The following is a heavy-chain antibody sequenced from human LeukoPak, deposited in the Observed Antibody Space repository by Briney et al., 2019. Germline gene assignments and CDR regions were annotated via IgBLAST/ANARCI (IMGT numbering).Heavy chain of an antibody. CDR2: IYGSGST. V-gene: IGHV4-59*08. Sequence: SETLSLTCTVSGDSLSSHYWSWIRQPPGEGLEWIGYIYGSGSTNYDPSLKSRVIISEDTSKNHFSLKLTSVTAADTAVYYCARNVGWYSHDSWGQGTLVTVSS. CDR1: GDSLSSHY. J-gene: IGHJ4*02. D-gene: IGHD6-19*01. CDR3: ARNVGWYSHDS.